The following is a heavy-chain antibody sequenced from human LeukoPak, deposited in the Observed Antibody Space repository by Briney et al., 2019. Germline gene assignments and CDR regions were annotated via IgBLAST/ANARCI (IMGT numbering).Heavy chain of an antibody. V-gene: IGHV3-23*01. D-gene: IGHD5-12*01. CDR3: AKGGYDYVEIGYFDS. CDR2: ISSGDT. J-gene: IGHJ4*02. CDR1: GFSLSKYA. Sequence: GGSLRLSRASSGFSLSKYAMNWVRQAPGQGLEWVSRISSGDTFYADAVKGRFSSSRDSSKNTLCLQTNSLRAEDSGLYHCAKGGYDYVEIGYFDSSGQGTLVTASS.